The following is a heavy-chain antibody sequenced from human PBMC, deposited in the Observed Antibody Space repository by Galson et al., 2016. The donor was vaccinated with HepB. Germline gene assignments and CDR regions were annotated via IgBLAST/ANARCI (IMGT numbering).Heavy chain of an antibody. CDR3: ARDIRTTYYYDSSVYSSDGFDI. CDR2: INPSDGRT. V-gene: IGHV1-46*01. CDR1: GYTFTSYY. D-gene: IGHD3-22*01. J-gene: IGHJ3*02. Sequence: QSGAEVKKPGESLRISCKASGYTFTSYYLHWVRQAPGQGLEWMGMINPSDGRTRYAHKFQGRNTMTRDTSTTTVDMELRSLRSEDTAVYYCARDIRTTYYYDSSVYSSDGFDIWGQGTMVTVSS.